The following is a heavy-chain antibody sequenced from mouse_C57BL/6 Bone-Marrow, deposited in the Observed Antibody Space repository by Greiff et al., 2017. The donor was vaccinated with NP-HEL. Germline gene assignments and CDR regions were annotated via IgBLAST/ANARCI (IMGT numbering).Heavy chain of an antibody. Sequence: VQLQQSGPELVKPGASVKISCKASGYTFTDYYMNWVKQSHGKSLEWIGDINPNNGGTSYNQKFKGKATLTVDKSSSTAYMELRSLTSEDSAVYYCASVGSSYAYYFDYWGQGTTLTVSS. CDR3: ASVGSSYAYYFDY. J-gene: IGHJ2*01. V-gene: IGHV1-26*01. CDR2: INPNNGGT. D-gene: IGHD1-1*01. CDR1: GYTFTDYY.